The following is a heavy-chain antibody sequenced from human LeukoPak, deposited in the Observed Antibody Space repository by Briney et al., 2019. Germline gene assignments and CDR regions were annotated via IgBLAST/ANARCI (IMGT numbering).Heavy chain of an antibody. J-gene: IGHJ4*02. CDR3: LRDPYEAY. D-gene: IGHD5-12*01. V-gene: IGHV3-74*01. Sequence: GGSLRLSCAASGFTFSDYLMHWVRQAPGKGLVWVSRISSDGSTTNYADSVKGRFTISRDNAKNTLYLQMNSLRAEDTAVYYCLRDPYEAYWGQGTLVTVSS. CDR2: ISSDGSTT. CDR1: GFTFSDYL.